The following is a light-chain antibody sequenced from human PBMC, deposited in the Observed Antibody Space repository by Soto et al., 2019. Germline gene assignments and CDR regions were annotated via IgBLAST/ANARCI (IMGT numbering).Light chain of an antibody. CDR2: GAS. CDR3: QHYSDSTWT. Sequence: EIVLTQSPGTLSLSPGEGATLSCRASQAIRSTSLVWFQKKPGQAPRLLMYGASTRASDFPDRFSGRGFETDFTLTISEVEPEDFEVYYCQHYSDSTWTLGQGTKVDIK. CDR1: QAIRSTS. V-gene: IGKV3-20*01. J-gene: IGKJ1*01.